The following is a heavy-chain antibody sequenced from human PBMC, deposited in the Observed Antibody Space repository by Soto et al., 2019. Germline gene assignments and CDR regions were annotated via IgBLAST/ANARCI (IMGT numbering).Heavy chain of an antibody. CDR2: IYYSGST. J-gene: IGHJ5*02. Sequence: SETLSLTCTVSGGSISSSNYYWGWIRQPPGKGLEWIGSIYYSGSTYYNPSLKSRVTISEDTSKNQFSLKLSSVTAADTAVYYCARHARVTTEPYWFYPCGQGTLVIVS. V-gene: IGHV4-39*01. D-gene: IGHD4-17*01. CDR3: ARHARVTTEPYWFYP. CDR1: GGSISSSNYY.